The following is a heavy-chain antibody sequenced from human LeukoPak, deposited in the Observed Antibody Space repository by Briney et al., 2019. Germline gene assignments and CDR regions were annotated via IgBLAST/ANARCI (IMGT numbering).Heavy chain of an antibody. J-gene: IGHJ4*02. CDR3: ARQRGATVTMYQVY. CDR2: LYSGGNT. CDR1: GCSVSSDL. Sequence: PGGSLRLSCAPSGCSVSSDLMVWVGQAPGRGLEWVSILYSGGNTYYAGSVKGRFTISRDNSKNTLFLQMTSLRAEDTAVYYCARQRGATVTMYQVYWGQGTLVTVSS. D-gene: IGHD4-17*01. V-gene: IGHV3-66*04.